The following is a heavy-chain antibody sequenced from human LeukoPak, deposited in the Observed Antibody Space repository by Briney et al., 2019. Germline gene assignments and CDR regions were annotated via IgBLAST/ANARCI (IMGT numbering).Heavy chain of an antibody. D-gene: IGHD1-26*01. J-gene: IGHJ4*02. CDR2: INAGGSAT. V-gene: IGHV3-23*01. CDR1: GFAFSTYA. CDR3: AKRTQQELPPLDY. Sequence: PGGSLRLSCAASGFAFSTYAMGWARQAPGKGLDWVSAINAGGSATYYADSVKGRFTISRDNSKNTLFLQMNSLRAEDTAVYYCAKRTQQELPPLDYRGQGTLVTVSS.